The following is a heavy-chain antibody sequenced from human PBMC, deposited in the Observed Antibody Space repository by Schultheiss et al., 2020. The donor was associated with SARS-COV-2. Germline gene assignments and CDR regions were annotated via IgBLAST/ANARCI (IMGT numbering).Heavy chain of an antibody. Sequence: ASVKVSCKASGYTFTNYAIHWVRQAPGQRLEWMGWMNAGHGNTKYSQMFQGRVTITRDTTASTAYMELSSLRSEDTAVYYCARQQVIAVAGTGGIFDYWGQGTLVTVSS. D-gene: IGHD6-19*01. CDR2: MNAGHGNT. V-gene: IGHV1-3*01. J-gene: IGHJ4*02. CDR3: ARQQVIAVAGTGGIFDY. CDR1: GYTFTNYA.